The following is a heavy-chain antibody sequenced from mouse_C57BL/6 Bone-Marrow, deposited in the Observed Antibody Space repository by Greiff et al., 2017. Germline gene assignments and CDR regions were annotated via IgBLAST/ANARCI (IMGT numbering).Heavy chain of an antibody. J-gene: IGHJ4*01. CDR2: ISDGGSYT. D-gene: IGHD4-1*01. Sequence: EVQLVQSGAGLVKPGASLKLSCAASGFTFSSYAMHWVRQTPEKRLEWVGTISDGGSYTYYPANVKGRFTISRDNANNNLYLQKSHMKSEDTAMYYYARSPWDNGMGYWGKGTSVTVSS. CDR1: GFTFSSYA. CDR3: ARSPWDNGMGY. V-gene: IGHV5-4*01.